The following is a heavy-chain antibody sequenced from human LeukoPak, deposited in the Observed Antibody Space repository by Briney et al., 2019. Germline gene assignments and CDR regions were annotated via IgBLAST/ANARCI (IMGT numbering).Heavy chain of an antibody. V-gene: IGHV4-4*09. CDR1: GGSISNYG. J-gene: IGHJ5*02. CDR3: ATSYDAKTAPYDL. D-gene: IGHD3-3*01. Sequence: SGTLSLTCTVSGGSISNYGWSWVRQPPGEGLEWIVYICTSGSTGDNPSLMSRLTMSLDPSKHQLSLELRCLTAADTAIYYCATSYDAKTAPYDLWGQGTLVTVSS. CDR2: ICTSGST.